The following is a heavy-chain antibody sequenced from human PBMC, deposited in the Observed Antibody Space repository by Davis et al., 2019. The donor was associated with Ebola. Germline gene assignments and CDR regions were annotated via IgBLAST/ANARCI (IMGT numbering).Heavy chain of an antibody. J-gene: IGHJ5*02. CDR1: GFTFNNFA. CDR2: ISGSGGST. CDR3: AKFPWPLWFREYQEPNWFDP. D-gene: IGHD3-10*01. V-gene: IGHV3-23*01. Sequence: PGGSLRLSCAASGFTFNNFAMSWVRQAPGKGLEWVPAISGSGGSTYYAASVKGRFTISRDNSKNTLYLQMNSLRAEDTAVYYCAKFPWPLWFREYQEPNWFDPWGQGTLVTVSS.